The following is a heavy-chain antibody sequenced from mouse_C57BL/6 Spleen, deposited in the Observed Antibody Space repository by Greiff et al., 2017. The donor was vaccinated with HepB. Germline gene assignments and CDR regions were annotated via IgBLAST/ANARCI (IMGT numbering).Heavy chain of an antibody. Sequence: EVQVVESGPGLVKPSQSLSLTCSVTGYSITSGYYWNWIRQFPGNKLEWMGYISYDGSNNYNPSLKNRISITRDTSKNPFFLKLNSVTTEDTATYYCARASAGDWYFDVWGTGTTVTVSS. CDR2: ISYDGSN. D-gene: IGHD4-1*01. V-gene: IGHV3-6*01. CDR1: GYSITSGYY. CDR3: ARASAGDWYFDV. J-gene: IGHJ1*03.